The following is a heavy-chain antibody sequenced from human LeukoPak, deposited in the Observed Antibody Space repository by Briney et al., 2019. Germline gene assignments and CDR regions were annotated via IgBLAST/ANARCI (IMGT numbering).Heavy chain of an antibody. J-gene: IGHJ4*02. D-gene: IGHD1-26*01. CDR3: ARDPERGSYFDY. Sequence: GGSLRLSCAASGFTLSSYWMTWVRQAPGKGLEWVASMNQDGSERYYVDSSRGRFTISRDNAKNSLSLQMNSLRAEDTAVYYCARDPERGSYFDYWGQGAPVTVSS. CDR1: GFTLSSYW. V-gene: IGHV3-7*01. CDR2: MNQDGSER.